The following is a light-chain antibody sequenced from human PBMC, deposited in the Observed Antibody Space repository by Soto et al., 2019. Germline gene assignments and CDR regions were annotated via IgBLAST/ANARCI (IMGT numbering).Light chain of an antibody. CDR3: QQYGSSGT. J-gene: IGKJ1*01. V-gene: IGKV3-20*01. CDR1: QSVSSS. Sequence: EIVLTQSPGTLSLSPGERATVSCRASQSVSSSLAWYQQKPGQAPRLLIYGASTRANGIPDRFSGSGSGTDFTLTISRLEPEDFAVYYCQQYGSSGTFGQGTKVDIK. CDR2: GAS.